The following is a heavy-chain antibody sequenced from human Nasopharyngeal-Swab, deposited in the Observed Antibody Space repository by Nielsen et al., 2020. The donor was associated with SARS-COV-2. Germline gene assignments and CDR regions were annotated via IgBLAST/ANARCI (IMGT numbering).Heavy chain of an antibody. V-gene: IGHV4-59*12. J-gene: IGHJ4*01. CDR2: IYYSGST. CDR3: AAGGTSGSQYDY. D-gene: IGHD3-10*01. Sequence: SETLSLTCTVSGGSISSYYWSWIRQPPGKGLEWIGYIYYSGSTNYNPSLKSRVTISIDTSKNQFSLKLSSVAAADTAVYYCAAGGTSGSQYDYWGHGTLVTVSS. CDR1: GGSISSYY.